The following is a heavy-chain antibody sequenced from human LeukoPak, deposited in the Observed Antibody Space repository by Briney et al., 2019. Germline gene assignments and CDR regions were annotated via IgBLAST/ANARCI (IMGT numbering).Heavy chain of an antibody. D-gene: IGHD6-19*01. J-gene: IGHJ5*02. Sequence: SETLSLTCTVSGGSISSYYWSWIRQPPGKGLEWIGYIYYSGSTNYNPSLKSRVTISVDTSKNQFSLKLSSVTAVDTAVYYCARSRQWLGWFDPWGQGTLVTVSS. CDR2: IYYSGST. CDR1: GGSISSYY. CDR3: ARSRQWLGWFDP. V-gene: IGHV4-59*08.